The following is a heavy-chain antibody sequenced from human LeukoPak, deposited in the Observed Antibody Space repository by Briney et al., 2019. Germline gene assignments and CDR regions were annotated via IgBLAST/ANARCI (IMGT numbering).Heavy chain of an antibody. CDR3: ARSDGYGLVGI. J-gene: IGHJ3*02. CDR1: GGSISNYY. CDR2: IYYTGNT. Sequence: SETLSLTCTVSGGSISNYYWNWIRQPPGKGLEWIGYIYYTGNTNYNPSLKGRVTISVDTSKNQFSLTLSSVTAADTAVYYCARSDGYGLVGIWGQGTMVTVSS. V-gene: IGHV4-59*12. D-gene: IGHD3-10*01.